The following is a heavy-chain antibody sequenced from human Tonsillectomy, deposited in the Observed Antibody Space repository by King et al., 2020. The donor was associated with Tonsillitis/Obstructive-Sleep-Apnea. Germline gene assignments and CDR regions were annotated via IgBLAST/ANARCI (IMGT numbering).Heavy chain of an antibody. CDR2: IYYSGST. D-gene: IGHD4-11*01. CDR3: AAHDYRSFYFDY. CDR1: GGSISSYY. V-gene: IGHV4-59*01. Sequence: QLQESGPGLVKPSETLSLTCTVSGGSISSYYWSWIRQAPGKGLEWIGYIYYSGSTDYNPSLKSRVTISVDTSKNQFSLKLSSVTAADTAVYYCAAHDYRSFYFDYWGQGTLVTVSS. J-gene: IGHJ4*02.